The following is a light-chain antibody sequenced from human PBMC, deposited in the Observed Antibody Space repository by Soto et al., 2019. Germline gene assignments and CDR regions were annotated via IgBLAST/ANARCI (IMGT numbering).Light chain of an antibody. V-gene: IGKV3-11*01. CDR1: QSVNSN. J-gene: IGKJ4*01. CDR2: DAS. CDR3: QQSRDWPLT. Sequence: EIVLTQSPGTLSLSPGERATLSCRASQSVNSNLAWYQQKPGQAPRLLIYDASNRATGIPVRFSGSGSGTDFTLTISSLEPEDFGVYYCQQSRDWPLTFGGGTKVEIK.